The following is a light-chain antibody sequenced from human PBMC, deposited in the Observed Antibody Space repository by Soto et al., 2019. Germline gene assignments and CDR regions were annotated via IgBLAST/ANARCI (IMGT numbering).Light chain of an antibody. CDR2: AAS. CDR3: QKYNSAPLT. CDR1: QGIGVY. V-gene: IGKV1-27*01. J-gene: IGKJ4*01. Sequence: DTQMTQSPSSLSASLGDRVTITCRASQGIGVYLAWFQQKPGKVPKLLIYAASTLQSVVPSRFSGSGSGTDFTLTISSLQPEDFATYYCQKYNSAPLTFGGGTKVEIK.